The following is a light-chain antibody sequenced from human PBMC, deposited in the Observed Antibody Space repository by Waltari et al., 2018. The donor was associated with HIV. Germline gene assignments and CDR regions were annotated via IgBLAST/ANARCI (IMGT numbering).Light chain of an antibody. CDR3: VLYMGSGISV. V-gene: IGLV8-61*01. J-gene: IGLJ3*02. CDR1: SGSVSTSYY. Sequence: QTVLTQAPSFSVSPGGTVTLTCGLSSGSVSTSYYPSWYQQTPGQAPRTLIYSTNTRSSGVPDRFSGSILGNKAALTITGAQADDESDYYCVLYMGSGISVFGGGTKLTVL. CDR2: STN.